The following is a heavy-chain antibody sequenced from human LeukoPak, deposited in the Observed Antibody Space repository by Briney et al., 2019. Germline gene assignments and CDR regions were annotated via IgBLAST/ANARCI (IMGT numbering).Heavy chain of an antibody. CDR3: AREARSGYYDSSGTYVY. J-gene: IGHJ4*02. V-gene: IGHV4-4*02. CDR1: GGSISSSNW. CDR2: IYHSGST. D-gene: IGHD3-22*01. Sequence: SGTLSLTCAVSGGSISSSNWWSWVRQPPGKGLEWIGEIYHSGSTNYNPSLKSRVTISVDKSKNQFSLKLSSVTAADTAVYYCAREARSGYYDSSGTYVYWGQGTLSPSPQ.